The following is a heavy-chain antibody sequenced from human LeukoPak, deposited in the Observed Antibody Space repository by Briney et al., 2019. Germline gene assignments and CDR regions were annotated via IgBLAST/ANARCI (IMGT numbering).Heavy chain of an antibody. V-gene: IGHV1-2*02. D-gene: IGHD1-26*01. CDR1: GYTFTGYY. J-gene: IGHJ4*02. CDR2: INPNSGGT. Sequence: ASVKVSCKASGYTFTGYYMHWVRQAPGQGLEWMGWINPNSGGTNYAQKFQGRVTMTRDTSISTTYMELSRLRSDDTAVYYCAREGPIVGATGYWGQGTLVTVSS. CDR3: AREGPIVGATGY.